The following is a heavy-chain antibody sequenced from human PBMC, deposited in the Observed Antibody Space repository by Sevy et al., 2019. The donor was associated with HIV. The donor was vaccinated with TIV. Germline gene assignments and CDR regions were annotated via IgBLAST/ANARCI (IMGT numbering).Heavy chain of an antibody. D-gene: IGHD2-8*01. J-gene: IGHJ4*02. CDR2: LSFGCGEI. CDR3: AGEGCTKPHDY. Sequence: GGSLRLSCAASGFTFSKYSMSWVRQPPGKGLEWVSTLSFGCGEINHADSVKGRFTISRDNSKNSLYLQMNNLGAADTAVYYCAGEGCTKPHDYWGQGTLVTVSS. CDR1: GFTFSKYS. V-gene: IGHV3-23*01.